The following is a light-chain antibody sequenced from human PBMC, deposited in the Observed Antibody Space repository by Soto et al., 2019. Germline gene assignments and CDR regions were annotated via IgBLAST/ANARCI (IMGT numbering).Light chain of an antibody. CDR3: SSYAGSNNLYV. CDR1: SSDVGGYNY. CDR2: EVS. V-gene: IGLV2-8*01. J-gene: IGLJ1*01. Sequence: QSALTQPPSASGSPGQSVAISCTGTSSDVGGYNYVSWYQQHPGKAPKLMLYEVSKRPSGVPDRFSGSKSGNTASLTVSGLQAEDEADYYCSSYAGSNNLYVFGTGTKVT.